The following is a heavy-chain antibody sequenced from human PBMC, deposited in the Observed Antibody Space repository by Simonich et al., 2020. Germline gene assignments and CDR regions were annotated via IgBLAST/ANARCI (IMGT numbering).Heavy chain of an antibody. CDR2: IYYSGRH. D-gene: IGHD5-12*01. J-gene: IGHJ4*02. CDR1: GGSFISYY. V-gene: IGHV4-59*08. CDR3: ARHDRWLQFYFDY. Sequence: QVQLQESGPGLVKPSETLSLTCTVSGGSFISYYWSWIRQPPGTGLVWIGYIYYSGRHNHNPSLKVRVTISVDTSKTQFPLKLGSVTAADSAVYSCARHDRWLQFYFDYWGQGTLVTVSS.